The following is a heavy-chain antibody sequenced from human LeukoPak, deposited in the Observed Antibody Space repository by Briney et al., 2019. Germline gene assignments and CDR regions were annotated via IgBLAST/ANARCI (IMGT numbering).Heavy chain of an antibody. V-gene: IGHV3-23*01. CDR3: ARYVGQSGSNYYGLDV. CDR2: ITASGGST. CDR1: GFTFSSYA. D-gene: IGHD1-26*01. J-gene: IGHJ6*02. Sequence: GGSLRLSCVVSGFTFSSYAMNWVRQAPGKGLEWVSGITASGGSTYYTDSVKGRFTISRDNSKNTLFMQMNSLRDEDTALYYCARYVGQSGSNYYGLDVWGQGTAVTVSS.